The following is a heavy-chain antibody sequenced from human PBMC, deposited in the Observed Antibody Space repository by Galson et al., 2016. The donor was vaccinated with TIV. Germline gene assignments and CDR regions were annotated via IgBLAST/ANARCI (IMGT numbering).Heavy chain of an antibody. V-gene: IGHV1-69*13. D-gene: IGHD5-18*01. CDR3: STDRNTATDTYYNYYGVDV. Sequence: SVKVSCKASGGSFSSYVFNWVRQAPGQGLEWMGNIIPLFGSANYEQKFQGRVTITADDTTSTAYMELSRLRSEDTAIYYCSTDRNTATDTYYNYYGVDVWGPGTTVTVSS. J-gene: IGHJ6*02. CDR1: GGSFSSYV. CDR2: IIPLFGSA.